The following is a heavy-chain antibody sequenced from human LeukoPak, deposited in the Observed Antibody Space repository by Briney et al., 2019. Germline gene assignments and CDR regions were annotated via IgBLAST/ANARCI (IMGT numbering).Heavy chain of an antibody. CDR2: FDSSGNT. CDR1: GGASSGYY. CDR3: ARGLVSEHRGQDLENFFDH. D-gene: IGHD3-3*01. V-gene: IGHV4-4*07. Sequence: SETLSLTCTVSGGASSGYYWSWIRQPAGKRLEWIGRFDSSGNTRYNPSLESRVTMSLDTSKNQLSLRLNSVTAADTAVYYCARGLVSEHRGQDLENFFDHWGQGILATVSS. J-gene: IGHJ4*02.